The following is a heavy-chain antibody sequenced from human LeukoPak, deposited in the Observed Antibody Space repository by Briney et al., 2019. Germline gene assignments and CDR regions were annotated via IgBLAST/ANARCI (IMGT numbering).Heavy chain of an antibody. D-gene: IGHD4-23*01. CDR2: ISWNSGSI. V-gene: IGHV3-9*01. Sequence: GGSLRLSCAASGFTFNDYAMHWVRQAPGKGLEWVSGISWNSGSIDYADSVKGRFTVSRDNAKDSVYLQMNSLRDEDTALYSCAKSTSGGNSGGNAFDIWGQGIMVTVSS. CDR3: AKSTSGGNSGGNAFDI. J-gene: IGHJ3*02. CDR1: GFTFNDYA.